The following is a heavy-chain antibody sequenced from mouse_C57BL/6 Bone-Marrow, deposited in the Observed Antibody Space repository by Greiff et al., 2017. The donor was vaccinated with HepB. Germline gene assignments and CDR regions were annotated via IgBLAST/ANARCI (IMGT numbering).Heavy chain of an antibody. V-gene: IGHV5-4*01. J-gene: IGHJ2*01. Sequence: EVQLVESGGGLVKPGGSLKLSCAASGFTFSSYAMSWVRQTPEKRLEWVATISDGGSYTYYPDNVKGRFTISRDNAKNNLYLPMSHLKSEDTAMYYCARGDYWVRGTTLTVSS. CDR1: GFTFSSYA. CDR3: ARGDY. CDR2: ISDGGSYT.